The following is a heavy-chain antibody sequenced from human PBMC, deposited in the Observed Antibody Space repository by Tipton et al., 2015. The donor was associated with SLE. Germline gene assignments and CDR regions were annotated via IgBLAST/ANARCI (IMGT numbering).Heavy chain of an antibody. CDR3: ARGGPPWIQLWYLWYFDL. Sequence: TLSLTCTVSGGSISSSSYYWGWIRQPPGKGLEWIGYIYYSGSTNYNPSLKSRVTISVDTSKNQFSLKLSSVTAADTAVYYCARGGPPWIQLWYLWYFDLWGRGTLVTVSS. CDR2: IYYSGST. V-gene: IGHV4-61*05. CDR1: GGSISSSSYY. J-gene: IGHJ2*01. D-gene: IGHD5-18*01.